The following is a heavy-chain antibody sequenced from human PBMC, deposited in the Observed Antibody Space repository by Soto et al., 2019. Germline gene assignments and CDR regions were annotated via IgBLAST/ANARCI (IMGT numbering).Heavy chain of an antibody. CDR1: GFTFSSYG. V-gene: IGHV3-30*18. J-gene: IGHJ4*02. D-gene: IGHD3-10*01. Sequence: GGSLRLSCAASGFTFSSYGMHWVRQAPGKGLEWVAVISYDGSNKYYADSVKGRFTISRDNSKNTLYLQMNSLRAEDTAVYYCAKAADVVRGVIIHPYFDYWGKGTLVTVSS. CDR2: ISYDGSNK. CDR3: AKAADVVRGVIIHPYFDY.